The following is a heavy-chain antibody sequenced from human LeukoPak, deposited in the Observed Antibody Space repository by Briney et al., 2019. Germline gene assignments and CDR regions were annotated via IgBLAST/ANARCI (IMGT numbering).Heavy chain of an antibody. CDR2: ISGSGGST. J-gene: IGHJ4*02. Sequence: GGSLRLSCAASGFTFSSYAMSWVRQAPGKGLEWVSAISGSGGSTYYADSVKGRFTISRDNSKNTLYLQMNSLRAEDTAVYYCAKGWVYYDSSGYFDYWGQGTLVTVSS. CDR1: GFTFSSYA. CDR3: AKGWVYYDSSGYFDY. V-gene: IGHV3-23*01. D-gene: IGHD3-22*01.